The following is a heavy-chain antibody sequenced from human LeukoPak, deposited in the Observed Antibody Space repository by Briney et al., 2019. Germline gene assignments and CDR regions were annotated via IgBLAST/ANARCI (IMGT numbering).Heavy chain of an antibody. CDR2: INHSGST. CDR3: AREAVAGWGPYYFDY. Sequence: NASETLSLTCAVYGGSFSGYYWSWIRQPPGKGLEWIGEINHSGSTNYNPSLKSRVTISVDTSKNQFSLKLSSVTAADTAVYYCAREAVAGWGPYYFDYWGQGTLVTVSS. D-gene: IGHD6-19*01. V-gene: IGHV4-34*01. CDR1: GGSFSGYY. J-gene: IGHJ4*02.